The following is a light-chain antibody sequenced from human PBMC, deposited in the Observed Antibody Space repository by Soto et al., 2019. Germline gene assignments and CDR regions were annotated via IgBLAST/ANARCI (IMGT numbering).Light chain of an antibody. CDR3: ATWDASLSEVV. V-gene: IGLV1-51*01. CDR1: SANIGNNV. Sequence: QSVLTQPPSASAAPGQTVTISCSGSSANIGNNVVSWYQQQFPGTAPKLLIYGNDWRPSGITDRFCGSKSGTSAILGITGLQTGYEDDYDCATWDASLSEVVFGGGTKLTVL. CDR2: GND. J-gene: IGLJ3*02.